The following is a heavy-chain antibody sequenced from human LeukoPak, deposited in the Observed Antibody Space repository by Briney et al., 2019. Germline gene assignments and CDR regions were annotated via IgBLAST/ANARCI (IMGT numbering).Heavy chain of an antibody. Sequence: SETLSLTCTVSGGSISSYYWSWIRQPAEKGLEWIGRIYTSGSTNYNPSLKSRVTMSVDTSKNQFSLKLSSVTAADTAVYYCARDKSDYSGSGSYDYWGQGTLVTVSS. V-gene: IGHV4-4*07. CDR3: ARDKSDYSGSGSYDY. J-gene: IGHJ4*02. CDR1: GGSISSYY. D-gene: IGHD3-10*01. CDR2: IYTSGST.